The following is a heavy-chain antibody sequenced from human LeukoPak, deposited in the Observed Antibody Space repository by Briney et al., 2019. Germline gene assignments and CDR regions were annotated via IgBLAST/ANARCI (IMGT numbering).Heavy chain of an antibody. V-gene: IGHV1-2*02. Sequence: ASVKVSCKASGYTFTGYYMHWVRQAPGQGLEWMGWINPNSGGTNYAQKFQGRVTMTRDTSISTAYMELSRLRSDDTAVYYCARDRKDIVVVPAAIWGQGTLVTVSS. CDR2: INPNSGGT. D-gene: IGHD2-2*01. J-gene: IGHJ4*02. CDR1: GYTFTGYY. CDR3: ARDRKDIVVVPAAI.